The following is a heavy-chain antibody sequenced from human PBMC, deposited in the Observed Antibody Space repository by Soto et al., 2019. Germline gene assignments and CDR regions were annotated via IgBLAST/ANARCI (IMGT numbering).Heavy chain of an antibody. V-gene: IGHV1-46*01. J-gene: IGHJ3*02. Sequence: ASVKVSCKASGYTFTSYYMHWVRQAPGQGLEWMGIINPSGGSTSYAQKFQGRVTMTRDTSTSTVYMELSSLRSEDTAVYYCAGEGFCRSTSCPGAAFDIWGKGKMVTASS. CDR3: AGEGFCRSTSCPGAAFDI. D-gene: IGHD2-2*01. CDR2: INPSGGST. CDR1: GYTFTSYY.